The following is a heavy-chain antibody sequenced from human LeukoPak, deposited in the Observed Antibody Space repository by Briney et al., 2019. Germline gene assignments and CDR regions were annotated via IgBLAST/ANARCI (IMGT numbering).Heavy chain of an antibody. D-gene: IGHD3-16*01. CDR1: GGSISSSTYY. V-gene: IGHV4-39*01. Sequence: SETLSLTCTVSGGSISSSTYYWGWIRQPPGKGLEWIGSIYYPAGTYYKSSLKSRLTISIASSRNQFYLKLRSVTAADTAVYYFSTTAADDYYLGQGILVTVSS. CDR3: STTAADDYY. CDR2: IYYPAGT. J-gene: IGHJ4*02.